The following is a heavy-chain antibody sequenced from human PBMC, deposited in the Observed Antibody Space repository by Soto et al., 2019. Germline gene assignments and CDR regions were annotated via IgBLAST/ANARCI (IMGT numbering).Heavy chain of an antibody. D-gene: IGHD6-19*01. CDR3: ARWAVSGSQRFDY. V-gene: IGHV4-39*01. Sequence: QLQLQESGPGLVKPSETLSLTCTVSGGSISRTNYVWGWIRQPPGKGLEWIGNIYYSGNTYHNPSLKSRVTISVDTSKNQFSLKLNSVTAADTAVYYCARWAVSGSQRFDYWGQGTLVTVSS. CDR1: GGSISRTNYV. J-gene: IGHJ4*02. CDR2: IYYSGNT.